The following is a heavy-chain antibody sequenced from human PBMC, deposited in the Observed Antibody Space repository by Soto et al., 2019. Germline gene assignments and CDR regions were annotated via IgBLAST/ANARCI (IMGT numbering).Heavy chain of an antibody. Sequence: GGSLRLSCAASGFTFSSYGMHWVRQAPGKGLEWVAVISYDGSNKYYADSVKGRFTISRDNSKNTLYLQMNSLRAEDTAVYYCAKDISHDFWSGYYGSDYYGMDVWGQGTTVTVSS. J-gene: IGHJ6*02. CDR2: ISYDGSNK. V-gene: IGHV3-30*18. CDR1: GFTFSSYG. D-gene: IGHD3-3*01. CDR3: AKDISHDFWSGYYGSDYYGMDV.